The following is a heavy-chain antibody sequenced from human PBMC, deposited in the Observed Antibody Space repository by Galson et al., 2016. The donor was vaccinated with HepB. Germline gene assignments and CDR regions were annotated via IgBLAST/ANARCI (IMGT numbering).Heavy chain of an antibody. CDR2: IVSNT. CDR3: ARDPGMLRGVSYSSFGMDV. V-gene: IGHV3-69-1*01. J-gene: IGHJ6*02. CDR1: GLTVSNNY. D-gene: IGHD3-10*01. Sequence: SLRLSCAVSGLTVSNNYMRWVRQAPGKGLEWVSSIVSNTYYADSVKGRFTIFRDNAKNSLYLQMNSLRAEDTAVYYCARDPGMLRGVSYSSFGMDVWGQGTTVTVS.